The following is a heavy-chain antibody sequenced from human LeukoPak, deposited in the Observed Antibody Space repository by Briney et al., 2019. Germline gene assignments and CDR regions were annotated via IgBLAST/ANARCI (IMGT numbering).Heavy chain of an antibody. CDR3: ASCLEVPWFDQSCGMDV. V-gene: IGHV1-69*05. CDR2: IIPIFGTA. J-gene: IGHJ6*03. CDR1: GGTFSSYA. Sequence: SVKVSCKASGGTFSSYAISWVRQAPGQGLEWMGGIIPIFGTANYAQKFQGRVTITTDESTSTAYMELSSLRSEDTAVYYCASCLEVPWFDQSCGMDVWGKGTTVTVSS. D-gene: IGHD3-10*01.